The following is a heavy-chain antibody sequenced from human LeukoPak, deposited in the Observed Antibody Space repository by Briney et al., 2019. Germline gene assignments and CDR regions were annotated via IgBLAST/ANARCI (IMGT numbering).Heavy chain of an antibody. CDR2: IIPIFGTA. D-gene: IGHD5-18*01. Sequence: SVNVSCKSSGGTFSIYAISWVRQAPGKGLEWVGGIIPIFGTANYAQKFQGRVTITADESTSTAYMELSSLRSEDTAVYYCAREKDSYAPNWGQGTLVTVSS. V-gene: IGHV1-69*13. CDR1: GGTFSIYA. CDR3: AREKDSYAPN. J-gene: IGHJ4*02.